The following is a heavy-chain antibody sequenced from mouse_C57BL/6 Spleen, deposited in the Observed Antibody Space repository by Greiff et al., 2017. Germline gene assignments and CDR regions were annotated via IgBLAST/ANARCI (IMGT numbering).Heavy chain of an antibody. V-gene: IGHV1-55*01. J-gene: IGHJ2*01. CDR1: GYTFTSYW. D-gene: IGHD2-4*01. Sequence: QVQLQQSGAELVKPGASVKMSCKASGYTFTSYWITWVKQRPGQGLEWIGDIYPGSGSTNYNEKFKSKATLTVDTSSSTAYMQLSSLTSEDSAVYYCARREDYSEGFDYWGQGTTLTVSS. CDR3: ARREDYSEGFDY. CDR2: IYPGSGST.